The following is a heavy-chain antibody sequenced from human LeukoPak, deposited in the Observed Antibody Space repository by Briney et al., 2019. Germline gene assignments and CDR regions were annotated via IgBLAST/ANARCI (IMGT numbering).Heavy chain of an antibody. CDR3: ARERSSGYYYVDY. Sequence: SETLSLTCAVYGGSFSGYYWSWIRQPPGKGLEWIGEINHSGSTNYNPSLKSRVTISVDTSKNQFSLKLSSVTAADTAVYYCARERSSGYYYVDYWGQGTLVTVSS. CDR1: GGSFSGYY. D-gene: IGHD3-22*01. J-gene: IGHJ4*02. CDR2: INHSGST. V-gene: IGHV4-34*01.